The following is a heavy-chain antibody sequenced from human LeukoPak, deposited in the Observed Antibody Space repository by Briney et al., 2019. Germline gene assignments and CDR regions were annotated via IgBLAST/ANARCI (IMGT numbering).Heavy chain of an antibody. CDR1: GYTFTNYA. CDR2: INAGNGNT. J-gene: IGHJ3*02. CDR3: AGAPSLNDAFDI. V-gene: IGHV1-3*01. Sequence: GASVKVSCKTSGYTFTNYAMQWVRQAPGQRLEWMGWINAGNGNTKYSQKFQGRVTITRDTSASIAYMKLSSLRSEDTAVYYCAGAPSLNDAFDIWGQGTMVTVSS.